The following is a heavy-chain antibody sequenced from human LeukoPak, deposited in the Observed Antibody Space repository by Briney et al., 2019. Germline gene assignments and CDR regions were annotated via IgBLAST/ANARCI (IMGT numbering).Heavy chain of an antibody. CDR3: ARRRATVTTVANWFDP. V-gene: IGHV5-51*01. CDR1: GYSFTSYW. J-gene: IGHJ5*02. Sequence: ESLKISCKGSGYSFTSYWIGWVRQMPGKGLEWMGIIYPGDSDTRYSPSFQGQVTISADKSISTAYLQWSSLKASDTAMYYCARRRATVTTVANWFDPWGQGTLVTVSS. CDR2: IYPGDSDT. D-gene: IGHD4-17*01.